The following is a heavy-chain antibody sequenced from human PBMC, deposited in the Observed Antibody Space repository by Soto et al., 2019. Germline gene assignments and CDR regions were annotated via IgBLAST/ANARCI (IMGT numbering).Heavy chain of an antibody. V-gene: IGHV5-10-1*01. D-gene: IGHD3-10*01. CDR3: ARDYYYGSGSYLTYYTYGMDV. CDR1: GYSFTNYW. CDR2: VDPTDSHT. Sequence: ESLKISCKGSGYSFTNYWISWVRQMPGKGLEWMGRVDPTDSHTNYSPSFQGHVTISADKSISTAYLQWSSLKASDTAMYYCARDYYYGSGSYLTYYTYGMDVWGQGTTVTVSS. J-gene: IGHJ6*02.